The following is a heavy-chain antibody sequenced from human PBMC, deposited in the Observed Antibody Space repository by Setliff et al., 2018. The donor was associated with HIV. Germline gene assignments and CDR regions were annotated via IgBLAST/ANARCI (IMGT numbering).Heavy chain of an antibody. CDR1: GFRFNIYA. V-gene: IGHV3-7*03. Sequence: PGGSLRLSCAASGFRFNIYAMTWVRQAPGKGLEFVANIKEDGSVKNYVDSVKGRFTISRDDSKSIADLQMNSLKTEDTGVYYCTRDRTEHLVFVNYYYYMDVWGKGTTVTVSS. CDR2: IKEDGSVK. CDR3: TRDRTEHLVFVNYYYYMDV. D-gene: IGHD6-6*01. J-gene: IGHJ6*03.